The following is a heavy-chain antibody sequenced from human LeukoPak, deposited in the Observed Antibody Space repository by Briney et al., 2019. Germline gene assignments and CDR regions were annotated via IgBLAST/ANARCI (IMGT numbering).Heavy chain of an antibody. Sequence: GXSLRLSCAVSGFTFSSYEMNWVRQARGKGGEWVSYISSSGRTIYYADSVKGGFTISRDNAKKSLYMIMNRQRAEETAVCYSASGRPTEWFGRDPPRGFDYWGQGILVTVSS. D-gene: IGHD3-10*01. J-gene: IGHJ4*02. CDR1: GFTFSSYE. CDR3: ASGRPTEWFGRDPPRGFDY. V-gene: IGHV3-48*03. CDR2: ISSSGRTI.